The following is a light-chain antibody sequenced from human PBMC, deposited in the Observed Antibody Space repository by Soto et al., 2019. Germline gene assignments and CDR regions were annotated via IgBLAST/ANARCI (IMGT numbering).Light chain of an antibody. CDR2: DAS. CDR3: KQCRNWPIT. CDR1: QSVSSS. Sequence: VMSLSPATLSLNKNERATLSCSASQSVSSSLAWYQQKPGQAPRLLIYDASSRPTDIPARFSGSGSGTDFTLTIICLEPEDVALYYCKQCRNWPITFCQVTLPEI. J-gene: IGKJ5*01. V-gene: IGKV3-11*01.